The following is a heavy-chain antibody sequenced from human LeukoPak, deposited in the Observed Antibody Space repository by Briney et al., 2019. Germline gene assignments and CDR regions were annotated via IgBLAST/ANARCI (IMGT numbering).Heavy chain of an antibody. J-gene: IGHJ4*02. CDR3: TTDFLAMVTDFDY. CDR1: GFTVSSNY. D-gene: IGHD5-18*01. Sequence: PGGSLRLSCAASGFTVSSNYMNWVRQAPGKGLEWVGRIKSKTDGGTTDYAAPVKGRFTISRDDSKNTLYLQMNSLKTEDTAVYYCTTDFLAMVTDFDYWGQGTLVTVSS. CDR2: IKSKTDGGTT. V-gene: IGHV3-15*07.